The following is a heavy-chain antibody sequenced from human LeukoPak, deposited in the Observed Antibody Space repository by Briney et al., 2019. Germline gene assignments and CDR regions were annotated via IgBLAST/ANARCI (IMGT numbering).Heavy chain of an antibody. CDR3: ARGTKIAVAGTSQRKKFDF. J-gene: IGHJ4*02. V-gene: IGHV1-8*03. CDR2: MNPNSGNT. D-gene: IGHD6-19*01. Sequence: GASVKVSCEASGYTFTNYDINWVRQATGQGLEWMGWMNPNSGNTGYAQKFQGRVTITRNTSIDTAYMELSSLRSEDTAVYYCARGTKIAVAGTSQRKKFDFWGQGTLVTVSS. CDR1: GYTFTNYD.